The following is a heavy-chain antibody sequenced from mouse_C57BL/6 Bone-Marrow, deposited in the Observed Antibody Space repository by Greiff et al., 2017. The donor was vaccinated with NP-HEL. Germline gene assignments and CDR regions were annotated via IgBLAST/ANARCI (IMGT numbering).Heavy chain of an antibody. CDR2: ISYSGST. V-gene: IGHV3-1*01. CDR3: AREGTTGDWYFDV. J-gene: IGHJ1*03. Sequence: EVQLQQSGPGMVKPSQSLSLTCTVTGYSITSGYDWHWIRHFPGNKLEWMGYISYSGSTNYNPSLKSRISITHDTSKNHFFLKLNSVTTEDTATYYCAREGTTGDWYFDVWGTGTTVTVSS. D-gene: IGHD1-1*01. CDR1: GYSITSGYD.